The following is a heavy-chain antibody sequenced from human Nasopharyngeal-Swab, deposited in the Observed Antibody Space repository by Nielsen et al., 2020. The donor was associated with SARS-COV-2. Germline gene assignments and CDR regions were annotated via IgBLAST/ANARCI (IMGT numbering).Heavy chain of an antibody. D-gene: IGHD3-10*01. Sequence: WVRQAPGQGLEWMGIINPSGGSTSYAQKFQGRVTITADESTSTAYMELSSLRSEDTAVYYCALITMVRGVTAGQLDPWGQGTLVTVSS. J-gene: IGHJ5*02. CDR2: INPSGGST. V-gene: IGHV1-46*01. CDR3: ALITMVRGVTAGQLDP.